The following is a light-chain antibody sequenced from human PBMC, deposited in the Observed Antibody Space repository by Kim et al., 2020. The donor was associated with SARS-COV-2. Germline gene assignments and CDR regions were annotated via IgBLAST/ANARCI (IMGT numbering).Light chain of an antibody. Sequence: SLSPGETATLSGRASQGIGGNYLAWYQQKPGQAPSLLIYAASKRATDIPDRFSGSGSDTDFTLTISRLDPEDFAVYFCQFCGSPVTFGQGTKLEI. J-gene: IGKJ2*01. V-gene: IGKV3-20*01. CDR3: QFCGSPVT. CDR2: AAS. CDR1: QGIGGNY.